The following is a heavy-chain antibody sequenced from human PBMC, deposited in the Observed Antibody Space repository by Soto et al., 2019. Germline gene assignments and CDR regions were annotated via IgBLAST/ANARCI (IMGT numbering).Heavy chain of an antibody. V-gene: IGHV4-59*01. J-gene: IGHJ4*02. CDR3: ARAGPRYYYDSSGYYPYYFDY. Sequence: SETLSLTCTVSGGSISSYYWSWIRQPPGKGLEWIGYIYYSGSTNYNPFLKSRVTISVDTSKNQFSLKLSSVTAADTAVYYCARAGPRYYYDSSGYYPYYFDYWGQGTLVTVSS. D-gene: IGHD3-22*01. CDR2: IYYSGST. CDR1: GGSISSYY.